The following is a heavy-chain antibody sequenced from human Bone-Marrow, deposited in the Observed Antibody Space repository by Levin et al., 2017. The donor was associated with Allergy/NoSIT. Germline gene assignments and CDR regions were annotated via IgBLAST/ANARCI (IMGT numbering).Heavy chain of an antibody. J-gene: IGHJ4*02. CDR2: IYYSGST. D-gene: IGHD6-13*01. CDR3: ARVSKAAARRYDY. V-gene: IGHV4-59*01. Sequence: SETLSLTCTVSGGSISSYYWSWIRQPPGKGLEWIGYIYYSGSTNYNPSLKSRVTISVDTSKNQFSLKLSSVTAADTAVYYCARVSKAAARRYDYWGQGTLVTVSA. CDR1: GGSISSYY.